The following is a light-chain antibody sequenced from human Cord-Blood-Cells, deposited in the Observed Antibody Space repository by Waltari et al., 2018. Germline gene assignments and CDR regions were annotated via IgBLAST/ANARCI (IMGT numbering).Light chain of an antibody. CDR3: SSYTSSSTLV. J-gene: IGLJ3*02. V-gene: IGLV2-14*03. CDR2: ELS. CDR1: SSDVGGENY. Sequence: QSAMTQSASVSGSPGQSTPIPCPGPSSDVGGENYVSWYQQHPGKATKLMIYELSNRPSGVSNRFSGSKSGNTASLTISGLQAEDEADYYCSSYTSSSTLVFGGGTKLTVL.